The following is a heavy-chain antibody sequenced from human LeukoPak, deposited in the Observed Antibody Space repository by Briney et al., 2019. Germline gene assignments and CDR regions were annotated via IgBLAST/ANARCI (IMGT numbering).Heavy chain of an antibody. CDR2: ISADGGST. Sequence: GTSLRLPCAASGFTFSRYSMNWVRQAPGKGLQWVSAISADGGSTYYADSVKGRFAISRDNSKNTLHLQMHTLGAEDTAVYYCAQGVTSTSIQPVFWGRGTLVTVSS. CDR1: GFTFSRYS. J-gene: IGHJ2*01. CDR3: AQGVTSTSIQPVF. D-gene: IGHD5-18*01. V-gene: IGHV3-23*01.